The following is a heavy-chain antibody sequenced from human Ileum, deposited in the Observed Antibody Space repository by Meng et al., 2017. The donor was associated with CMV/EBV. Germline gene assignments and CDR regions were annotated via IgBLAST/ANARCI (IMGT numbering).Heavy chain of an antibody. CDR2: VKPVSGDT. V-gene: IGHV1-2*02. Sequence: YNFIAYYIHWVRQAPGQGPEWMGWVKPVSGDTNYAQQFQGRVTMTRDTSSKTAHMELSRLTSDDTALYYCARDLCSGDCYHYGVDVWGQGTTVTVSS. D-gene: IGHD2-21*01. CDR3: ARDLCSGDCYHYGVDV. CDR1: YNFIAYY. J-gene: IGHJ6*02.